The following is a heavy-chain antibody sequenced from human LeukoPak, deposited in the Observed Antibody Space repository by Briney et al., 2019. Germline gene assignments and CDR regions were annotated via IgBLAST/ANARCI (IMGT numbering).Heavy chain of an antibody. Sequence: ASVKVSCKASGYTFSTYYMHWVRQAPGQGLEWMGVIDPSGGSTNYARKFQGRVTMTSDTSTSTVYMELSRLRSDDTAVYYCARACSGGSCYYYYGMDVWGQGTTVTVSS. V-gene: IGHV1-46*01. J-gene: IGHJ6*02. D-gene: IGHD2-15*01. CDR2: IDPSGGST. CDR1: GYTFSTYY. CDR3: ARACSGGSCYYYYGMDV.